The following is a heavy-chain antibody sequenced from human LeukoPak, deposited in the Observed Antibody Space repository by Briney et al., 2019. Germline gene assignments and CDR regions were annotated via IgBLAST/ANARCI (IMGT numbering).Heavy chain of an antibody. CDR3: ARVNSSSLLEAFDI. CDR2: IYTSGST. Sequence: PSETLSLTCTVSGGSISSSSYYWGWIRQPPGKGLEWLGRIYTSGSTNYNPSLKSRVTISVDTSKNQFSLKLSSVTAADTAVYYCARVNSSSLLEAFDIWGQGTMVTVSS. V-gene: IGHV4-39*07. CDR1: GGSISSSSYY. J-gene: IGHJ3*02. D-gene: IGHD6-13*01.